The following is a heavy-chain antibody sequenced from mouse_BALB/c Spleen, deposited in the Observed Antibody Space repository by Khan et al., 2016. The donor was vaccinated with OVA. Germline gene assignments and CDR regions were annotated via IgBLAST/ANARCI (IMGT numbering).Heavy chain of an antibody. CDR2: ISYSGVT. D-gene: IGHD1-1*01. J-gene: IGHJ2*01. V-gene: IGHV3-2*02. CDR1: GYSITSGYA. Sequence: QLEESGPGLVKPSQSLSLTCTVTGYSITSGYAWNWIRQFPGNKLEWMGYISYSGVTSYTPSLKSRISITRDTSKNQFFLQLNSVTTEDTATYYCARGNYYGYYFDYWAKAPLSQSPQ. CDR3: ARGNYYGYYFDY.